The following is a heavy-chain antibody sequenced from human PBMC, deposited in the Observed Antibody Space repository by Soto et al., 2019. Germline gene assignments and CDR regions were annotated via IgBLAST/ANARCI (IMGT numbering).Heavy chain of an antibody. CDR2: ISGSGANT. J-gene: IGHJ4*02. Sequence: EVQLVESGGGLVQPGRSLRLSCAASGFTFDDYALHWVRQVPGKGLEWVSGISGSGANTYYANSVKGRFTISRDNSKNTLYLQMNTLRADDTAVYYCAKVGGGATIAAARFDYWGQGTLVTVSS. CDR3: AKVGGGATIAAARFDY. CDR1: GFTFDDYA. V-gene: IGHV3-23*04. D-gene: IGHD6-13*01.